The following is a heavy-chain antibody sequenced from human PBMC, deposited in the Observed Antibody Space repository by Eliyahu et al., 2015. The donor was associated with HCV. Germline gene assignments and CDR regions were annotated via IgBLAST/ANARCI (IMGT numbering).Heavy chain of an antibody. CDR3: GRSESISYPLGMDV. V-gene: IGHV1-8*01. CDR2: MNPYRGST. J-gene: IGHJ6*04. D-gene: IGHD2-2*01. Sequence: QVQLVQSGAEVRKPGASVKVSCKVSGYSFTSYDIYWVRQATGQGLEWMGWMNPYRGSTGYAQKFQDRVTMTRNTSISTVYMELSSLTSEDTAVYYCGRSESISYPLGMDVWGKGTTVIVSP. CDR1: GYSFTSYD.